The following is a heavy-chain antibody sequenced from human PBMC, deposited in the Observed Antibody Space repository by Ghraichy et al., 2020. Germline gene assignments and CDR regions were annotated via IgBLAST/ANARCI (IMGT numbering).Heavy chain of an antibody. Sequence: GGSLRLSCVASGFTFSSYAMSWVRQAPGKGLEWVSIISDSGGSTYYADSVKGRFTISRDNSKSTLYLQMNSLRAEDKAVYYCAKGGGGSYLEYFQHWGQGTLVTVSS. CDR3: AKGGGGSYLEYFQH. D-gene: IGHD1-26*01. CDR2: ISDSGGST. V-gene: IGHV3-23*01. J-gene: IGHJ1*01. CDR1: GFTFSSYA.